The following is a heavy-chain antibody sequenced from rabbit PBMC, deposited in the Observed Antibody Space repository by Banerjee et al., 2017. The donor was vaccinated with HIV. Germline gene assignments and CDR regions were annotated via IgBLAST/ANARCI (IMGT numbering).Heavy chain of an antibody. CDR1: GFDFSSGYD. V-gene: IGHV1S40*01. CDR3: ARERSDWGGLDLHL. D-gene: IGHD4-1*01. Sequence: QQLVESGGGLVKPGASLTLTCKASGFDFSSGYDMCWVRQAPGKGLEWIACIYAGIIPNAHYATWAKGRFTISKTSSTTVTLQMTSLTAADTATYFCARERSDWGGLDLHLWGPGTLVTVS. J-gene: IGHJ6*01. CDR2: IYAGIIPNA.